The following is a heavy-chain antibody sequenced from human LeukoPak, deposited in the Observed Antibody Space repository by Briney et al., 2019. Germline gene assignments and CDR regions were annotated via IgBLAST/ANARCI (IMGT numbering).Heavy chain of an antibody. D-gene: IGHD6-19*01. J-gene: IGHJ4*02. CDR1: GYSISSGYY. CDR3: ARDVGWFDY. V-gene: IGHV4-38-2*02. Sequence: SETLSLTCTVSGYSISSGYYWGWIRQPPGKGLEWIGSIYHSGSTYYNPSLKSRVTISVDTSKNQFSLKLSSVTAADTAVYYCARDVGWFDYWGQGTLVTVSS. CDR2: IYHSGST.